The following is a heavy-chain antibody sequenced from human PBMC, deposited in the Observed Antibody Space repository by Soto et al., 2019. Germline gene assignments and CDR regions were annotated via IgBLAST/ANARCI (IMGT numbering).Heavy chain of an antibody. CDR1: GGTFSSYA. V-gene: IGHV1-69*06. CDR3: ARVRPSSWIDYYYYGMDV. Sequence: QVQLVQSGAEVKKPGSSVKVSCKASGGTFSSYAISWVRQAPGQGLEWMGGIIPIFGTANYAQKFQGRVTITADKSTSTAYMELSSLRSEDTAVYYCARVRPSSWIDYYYYGMDVWGQGTTVTVSS. CDR2: IIPIFGTA. J-gene: IGHJ6*02. D-gene: IGHD6-13*01.